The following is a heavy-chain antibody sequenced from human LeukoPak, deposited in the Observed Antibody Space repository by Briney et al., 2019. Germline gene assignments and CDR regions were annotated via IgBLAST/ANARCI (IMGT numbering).Heavy chain of an antibody. D-gene: IGHD3-10*01. CDR3: ATPLHLWFGELFPHFSRRGALDI. Sequence: ATVKVSCKASGCTFTSYYMHWVRQAPGQGLEWMGIINPSGGSTSYAQKFQGRVTMTRDTSISTAYMELSRLRSDDTAVYYCATPLHLWFGELFPHFSRRGALDIWGQGTMVTVSS. V-gene: IGHV1-46*01. CDR1: GCTFTSYY. J-gene: IGHJ3*02. CDR2: INPSGGST.